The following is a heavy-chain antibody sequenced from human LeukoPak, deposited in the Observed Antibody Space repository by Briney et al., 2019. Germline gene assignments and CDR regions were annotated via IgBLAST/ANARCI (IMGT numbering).Heavy chain of an antibody. D-gene: IGHD4-17*01. V-gene: IGHV4-31*03. CDR3: AREATVTSIDY. CDR1: GGSISSGGYY. J-gene: IGHJ4*02. CDR2: IYYSGST. Sequence: SETLSLTCTVSGGSISSGGYYWSWIRQHPGKGLEWIGYIYYSGSTYYNPSLKSRVTISVDTSKNQFSPKLSSVTAADTAVYYCAREATVTSIDYWGQGTLVTVSS.